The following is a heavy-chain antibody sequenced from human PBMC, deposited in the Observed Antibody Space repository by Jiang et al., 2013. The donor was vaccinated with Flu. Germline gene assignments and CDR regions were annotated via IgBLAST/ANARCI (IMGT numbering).Heavy chain of an antibody. J-gene: IGHJ4*02. V-gene: IGHV4-38-2*02. Sequence: GPGLVKPSETLSLTCTVSGYSISSNYYWGWIRQPPGKGLEWIASIYYSGNTYYNPSLKSRVTISADTSKNQFSLKLNSVTAADTAMYYCWGGSWVYWGQGTLVTVSS. D-gene: IGHD2-15*01. CDR2: IYYSGNT. CDR3: WGGSWVY. CDR1: GYSISSNYY.